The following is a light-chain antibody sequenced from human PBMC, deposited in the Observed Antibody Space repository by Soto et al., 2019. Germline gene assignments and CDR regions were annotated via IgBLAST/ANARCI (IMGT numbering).Light chain of an antibody. J-gene: IGLJ2*01. CDR2: SGN. V-gene: IGLV1-44*01. Sequence: QSLLTQPPSASGTPGQRVTISCAGSSSNIGANTANWYQQVSGTAPKLLIYSGNQRPSGVSDRFSGSKSGTSATLAISGLQSEDEADYYCATWDDSLNGVIFGGGTKLTVL. CDR3: ATWDDSLNGVI. CDR1: SSNIGANT.